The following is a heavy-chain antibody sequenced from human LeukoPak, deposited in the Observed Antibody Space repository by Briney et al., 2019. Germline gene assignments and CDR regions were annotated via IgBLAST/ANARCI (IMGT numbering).Heavy chain of an antibody. J-gene: IGHJ6*03. Sequence: GGSLRLSCAASGFTFDFYWMSWVRQAPGKGLEWVANIKQDRTDKYYVDSVEGRFTISRDNAKNSLYLQMNSLRAEDTAVYYCARAGPWVSSVDSVLQYNYHMDVWGKGTTVTVSS. CDR3: ARAGPWVSSVDSVLQYNYHMDV. V-gene: IGHV3-7*01. D-gene: IGHD5/OR15-5a*01. CDR1: GFTFDFYW. CDR2: IKQDRTDK.